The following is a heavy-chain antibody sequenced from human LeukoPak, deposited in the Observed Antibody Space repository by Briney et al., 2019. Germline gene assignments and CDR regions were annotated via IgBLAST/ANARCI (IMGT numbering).Heavy chain of an antibody. Sequence: PSETLSLTCTVSGGSISSYYWSWIRQPPGEGLEWIGYIYYSGTTNYNPSLKSRVTMSVDTSKNQFSLRLNSVTPADTAVYYCARFLKYDILTGYYGYWGQGTLVTVSS. CDR1: GGSISSYY. J-gene: IGHJ4*02. CDR3: ARFLKYDILTGYYGY. D-gene: IGHD3-9*01. CDR2: IYYSGTT. V-gene: IGHV4-59*01.